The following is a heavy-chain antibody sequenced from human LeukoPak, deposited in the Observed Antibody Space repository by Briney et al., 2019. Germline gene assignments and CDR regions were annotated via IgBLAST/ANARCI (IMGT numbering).Heavy chain of an antibody. J-gene: IGHJ4*02. CDR2: IHSGGTT. V-gene: IGHV3-53*01. D-gene: IGHD5-12*01. Sequence: GCSLTLSCAPSRFTVSNNYMIWVRQAPGKGRDGVAVIHSGGTTHYPHSVQDRFTIPRDSSTTTVYLHMNSLRAGDTAVYYCARDSDSGYGPFASWGQGTLVTVSS. CDR3: ARDSDSGYGPFAS. CDR1: RFTVSNNY.